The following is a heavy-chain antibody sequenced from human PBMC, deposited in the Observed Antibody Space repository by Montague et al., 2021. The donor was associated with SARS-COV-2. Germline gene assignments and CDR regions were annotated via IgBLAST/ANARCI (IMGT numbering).Heavy chain of an antibody. J-gene: IGHJ4*02. CDR2: IYWTDDK. CDR3: AHKNSGWPFAFAN. CDR1: GFSLDSRGVG. Sequence: PALVKPTQTLTLPCTFSGFSLDSRGVGVGWIRQPAGKALECLALIYWTDDKRYSPSLKTRLTVTKDTSTNQVVLRMTNMDPVDTATYFCAHKNSGWPFAFANWGQGTLVTVSS. D-gene: IGHD6-19*01. V-gene: IGHV2-5*01.